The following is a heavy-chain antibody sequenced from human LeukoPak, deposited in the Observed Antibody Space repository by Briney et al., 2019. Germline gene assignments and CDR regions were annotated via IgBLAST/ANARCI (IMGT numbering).Heavy chain of an antibody. Sequence: PGGSLRLSCAASGFTFSSYAMSWVRQAPGKGLEWVSAISGSGGSTYYADSVKGRFTISRDNSKNTLYLQMNSLRAEDTAVYYCAKVGGSRLGELYYFDYWGQGTLVTVSS. V-gene: IGHV3-23*01. CDR3: AKVGGSRLGELYYFDY. CDR2: ISGSGGST. D-gene: IGHD3-16*01. CDR1: GFTFSSYA. J-gene: IGHJ4*02.